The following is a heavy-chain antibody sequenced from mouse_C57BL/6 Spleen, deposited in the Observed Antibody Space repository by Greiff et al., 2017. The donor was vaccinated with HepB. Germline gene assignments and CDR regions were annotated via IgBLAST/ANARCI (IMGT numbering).Heavy chain of an antibody. Sequence: VQLQQPGAELVKPGASVKMSCKASGYTFTSYWITWVKQRPGQGLEWIGDIYPGSGSTNYNEKFKSKATLTVDTSSSTAYMQLSSLTSEDSAVYYCARGYYGRSYAMDYWGQGTSVTVSS. V-gene: IGHV1-55*01. CDR1: GYTFTSYW. J-gene: IGHJ4*01. CDR2: IYPGSGST. CDR3: ARGYYGRSYAMDY. D-gene: IGHD1-1*01.